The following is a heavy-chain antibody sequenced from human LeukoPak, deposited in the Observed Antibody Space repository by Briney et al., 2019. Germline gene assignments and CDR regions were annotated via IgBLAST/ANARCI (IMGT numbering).Heavy chain of an antibody. CDR2: ISNSADTI. D-gene: IGHD5-18*01. CDR1: GFAFSDHN. CDR3: ASGYTYGYVQSFDY. V-gene: IGHV3-11*01. Sequence: TGGSLRLSCAASGFAFSDHNMSWIRQAPGKGLEWVSYISNSADTIYYADSVKGRFTISRDNAKRSVFLHMSSLRAEDTAVYYCASGYTYGYVQSFDYWGQGTLVTVSS. J-gene: IGHJ4*02.